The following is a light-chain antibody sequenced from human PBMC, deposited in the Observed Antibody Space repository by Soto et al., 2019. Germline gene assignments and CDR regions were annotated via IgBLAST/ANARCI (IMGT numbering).Light chain of an antibody. Sequence: DIQMTQSPSSLSASVGDRVTITCRASQGISNFLAWHQQKPGKVPKLLIYAASTLQSGVPSRFSGSGSGTGFPFTHHRLQAEDVATYYCQKYNSAPWTFGQGTKVEIK. CDR3: QKYNSAPWT. CDR2: AAS. J-gene: IGKJ1*01. V-gene: IGKV1-27*01. CDR1: QGISNF.